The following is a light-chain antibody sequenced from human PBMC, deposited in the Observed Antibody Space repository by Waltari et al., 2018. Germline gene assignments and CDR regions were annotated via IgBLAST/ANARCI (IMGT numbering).Light chain of an antibody. Sequence: QSALTQPPSASGSPGQSVTLSCTGTTNDIGSYDYVSWYQHHPGKAPKLIIYEVSNRPSGVSKRFSGSKSGSTASLTVSALQVEDEAIYYCSSYVASRIVFGGRTRLTV. CDR3: SSYVASRIV. J-gene: IGLJ2*01. CDR2: EVS. CDR1: TNDIGSYDY. V-gene: IGLV2-8*01.